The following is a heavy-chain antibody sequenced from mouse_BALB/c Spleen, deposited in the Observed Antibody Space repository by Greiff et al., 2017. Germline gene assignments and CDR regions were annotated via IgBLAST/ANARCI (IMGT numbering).Heavy chain of an antibody. CDR2: ISDGGSYT. CDR1: GFTFSDYY. V-gene: IGHV5-4*02. Sequence: EVKLMESGGGLVKPGGSLKLSCAASGFTFSDYYMYWVRQTPEKRLEWVATISDGGSYTYYPDSVKGRFTISRDNAKNNLYLQMSSLKSEDTAMYYCARGQLQGNYFDYWGQGTTLTVSS. CDR3: ARGQLQGNYFDY. J-gene: IGHJ2*01. D-gene: IGHD2-1*01.